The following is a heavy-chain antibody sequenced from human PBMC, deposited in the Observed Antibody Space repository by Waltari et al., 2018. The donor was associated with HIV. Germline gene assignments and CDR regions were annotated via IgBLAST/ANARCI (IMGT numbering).Heavy chain of an antibody. CDR2: ININMGGT. CDR1: GYTFPDYY. CDR3: TRAQSHVHGLDV. Sequence: QVQLVQSGAELKKSGASVKVSCKPSGYTFPDYYIHWVRQAPGQGLEWMGWININMGGTSFSQKFRGRVTLTRDTSISTAYMQLSSLGSDDTAIYYCTRAQSHVHGLDVWGQGTTVTVSS. V-gene: IGHV1-2*02. J-gene: IGHJ6*02.